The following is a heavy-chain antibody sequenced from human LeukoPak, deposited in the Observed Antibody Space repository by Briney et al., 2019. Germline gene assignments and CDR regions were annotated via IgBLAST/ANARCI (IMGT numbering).Heavy chain of an antibody. V-gene: IGHV3-53*01. CDR2: IYSGGST. CDR3: ASRGRDYGDYVNAFDI. D-gene: IGHD4-17*01. CDR1: GFTVSSNY. Sequence: GGSLRLSCAASGFTVSSNYMSRVRQAPGKGLEWVSVIYSGGSTYYADSVKGRFTISRDNSKNTLYLQMNSLRAEDTAVYYCASRGRDYGDYVNAFDIWGQGTMVTVSS. J-gene: IGHJ3*02.